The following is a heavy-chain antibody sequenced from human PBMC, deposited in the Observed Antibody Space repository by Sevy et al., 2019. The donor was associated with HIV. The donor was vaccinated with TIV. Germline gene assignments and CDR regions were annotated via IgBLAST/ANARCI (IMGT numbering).Heavy chain of an antibody. CDR3: AKDRVSVSSVVVVAATSYNWFDP. D-gene: IGHD2-15*01. J-gene: IGHJ5*02. V-gene: IGHV1-69*13. CDR1: GGTFSSYA. CDR2: IIPIFGTA. Sequence: ASVKVSCKASGGTFSSYAISWVRQAPGQGLEWMGGIIPIFGTANYAQKFQGRVTITVDESTRTAYMELSSLRSEDTAVYYCAKDRVSVSSVVVVAATSYNWFDPWGQGTLVTVSS.